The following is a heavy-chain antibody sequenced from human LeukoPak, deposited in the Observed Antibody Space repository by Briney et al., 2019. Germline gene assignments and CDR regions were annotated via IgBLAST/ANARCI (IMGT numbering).Heavy chain of an antibody. CDR1: GGTLSSFT. Sequence: SVKVSCKASGGTLSSFTISWVRQAPGQGLEWMGGIIPIFGTANYAQKFQGRVTITADESTRTAYMELSSLRSEDTAVYYCASRGYGSGSYYGSDYWGQGTLVTVSS. J-gene: IGHJ4*02. CDR2: IIPIFGTA. V-gene: IGHV1-69*13. CDR3: ASRGYGSGSYYGSDY. D-gene: IGHD3-10*01.